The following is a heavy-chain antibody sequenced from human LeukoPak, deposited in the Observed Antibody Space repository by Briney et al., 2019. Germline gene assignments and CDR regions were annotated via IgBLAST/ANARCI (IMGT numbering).Heavy chain of an antibody. V-gene: IGHV1-24*01. J-gene: IGHJ5*02. CDR2: FDPEDGET. D-gene: IGHD2-2*02. CDR1: GYTLTELS. Sequence: ASVKVSCKVSGYTLTELSMHWVRQAPGKGIEWMGGFDPEDGETIYAQKFQGRVTMTEDTSTDTAYMELSSLGSEDTAVYYCATQLPIVVVPAAILRHWFDPWGQGTLVTVSS. CDR3: ATQLPIVVVPAAILRHWFDP.